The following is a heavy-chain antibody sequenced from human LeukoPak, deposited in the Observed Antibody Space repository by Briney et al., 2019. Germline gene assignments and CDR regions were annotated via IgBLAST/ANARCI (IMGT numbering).Heavy chain of an antibody. CDR1: GFNFDDYA. V-gene: IGHV3-43*02. CDR2: ISGDGGST. J-gene: IGHJ6*02. D-gene: IGHD2-8*01. Sequence: GGSLRLSCAASGFNFDDYAMHWVRQAPGKGLEWVSLISGDGGSTYYADSVKGRFTISRDNSRNSVYLQMNSLRPEDTALYYCAKTRSNGRYSHSYGMDVWGQGTTVTVSS. CDR3: AKTRSNGRYSHSYGMDV.